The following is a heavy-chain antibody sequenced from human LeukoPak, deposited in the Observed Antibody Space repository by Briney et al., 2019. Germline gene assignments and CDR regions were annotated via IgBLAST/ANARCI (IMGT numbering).Heavy chain of an antibody. J-gene: IGHJ2*01. Sequence: PGGSLRLSCAASGITFSSLWMSWFRQAPGKGLEWVADIKHDGTEEHYVASVKGRFTISRDNAKLYLQMNGLRAEDTAMCYCAGGQGWHFDLWGRGTLITVSS. D-gene: IGHD2-15*01. CDR3: AGGQGWHFDL. CDR2: IKHDGTEE. CDR1: GITFSSLW. V-gene: IGHV3-7*01.